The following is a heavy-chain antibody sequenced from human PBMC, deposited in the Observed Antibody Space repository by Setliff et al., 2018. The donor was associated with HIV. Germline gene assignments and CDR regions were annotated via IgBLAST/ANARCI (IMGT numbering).Heavy chain of an antibody. CDR3: ARVSCSSWYSIPRYYYSYYIDV. V-gene: IGHV4-39*02. D-gene: IGHD6-13*01. CDR1: GGSISSSSYY. CDR2: IYHSGNT. Sequence: PSETLSLTCTVSGGSISSSSYYWGWIRQPPGKGLEWIGSIYHSGNTFYNPSLKSRLTISVDTSKNHFSLKLSSVTAADTALYYCARVSCSSWYSIPRYYYSYYIDVWGEGTTVTVSS. J-gene: IGHJ6*03.